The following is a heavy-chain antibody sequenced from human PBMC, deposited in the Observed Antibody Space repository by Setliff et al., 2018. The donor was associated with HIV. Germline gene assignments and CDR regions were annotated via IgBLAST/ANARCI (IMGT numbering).Heavy chain of an antibody. Sequence: PGESLKISCKGSGYSFTSYWIGWVRQMSGKGLEWMGIIYPGDSDTRYSPSFHGQVIISADKSISTAYLQWSSLKASDSAMYYCARFWNSGSYRDAFDIWGQGTMVTVSS. CDR1: GYSFTSYW. CDR2: IYPGDSDT. CDR3: ARFWNSGSYRDAFDI. V-gene: IGHV5-51*01. D-gene: IGHD1-26*01. J-gene: IGHJ3*02.